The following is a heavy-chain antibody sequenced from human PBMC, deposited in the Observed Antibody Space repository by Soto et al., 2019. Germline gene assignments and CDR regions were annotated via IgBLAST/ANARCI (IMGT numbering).Heavy chain of an antibody. D-gene: IGHD4-4*01. V-gene: IGHV4-30-4*01. CDR1: GGSISSGDYY. CDR3: ARGNGWDFSKWFDP. Sequence: PSETLSLTSTVSGGSISSGDYYWSWIRQPPGKGLEWIGYIYYSGSTYYNPSLKSRVTISVDTSKNQFPLKLSSVTAADTAVYYCARGNGWDFSKWFDPWGQGTLVTVSS. J-gene: IGHJ5*02. CDR2: IYYSGST.